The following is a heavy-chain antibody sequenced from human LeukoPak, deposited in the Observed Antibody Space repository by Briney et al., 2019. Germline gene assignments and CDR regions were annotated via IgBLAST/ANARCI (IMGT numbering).Heavy chain of an antibody. CDR3: ARDLAEYYYDSSGYSY. J-gene: IGHJ4*02. V-gene: IGHV1-2*02. Sequence: ASVKVSCKPSGYTFTGYYIQWVRQAPRQGLEWMGWINPNSGGTNYAQKFQGRVTMTRDTSTSTVYMELSSLRSEDTAVYYCARDLAEYYYDSSGYSYWGQGTLVTVSS. D-gene: IGHD3-22*01. CDR2: INPNSGGT. CDR1: GYTFTGYY.